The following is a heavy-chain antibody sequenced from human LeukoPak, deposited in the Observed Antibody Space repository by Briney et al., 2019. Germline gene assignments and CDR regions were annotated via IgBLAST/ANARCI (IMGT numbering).Heavy chain of an antibody. Sequence: ASVKVSCKASGYTFTSYGISWVRQAPGQGLEWMGWISAYNGNTNYAQKLQGRVTMTTDTSTSTAYMELRSLRSDDTAVYYCARRAGYSGYERYYYVDVWGKGTTVTVSS. CDR3: ARRAGYSGYERYYYVDV. J-gene: IGHJ6*03. CDR2: ISAYNGNT. CDR1: GYTFTSYG. D-gene: IGHD5-12*01. V-gene: IGHV1-18*01.